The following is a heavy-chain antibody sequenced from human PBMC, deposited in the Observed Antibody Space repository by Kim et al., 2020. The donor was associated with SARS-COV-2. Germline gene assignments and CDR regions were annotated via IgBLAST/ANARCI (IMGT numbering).Heavy chain of an antibody. D-gene: IGHD4-17*01. CDR1: GFTFSSYG. CDR3: AKDLATVTNEGFDY. J-gene: IGHJ4*02. V-gene: IGHV3-30*18. CDR2: ISYDGSNK. Sequence: GGSLRLSCAASGFTFSSYGMHWVRQAPGKGLEWVAVISYDGSNKYYADSVKGRFTISRDNSKNTLYLQMNSLRAEDTAVYYCAKDLATVTNEGFDYWGQGTLVTVSS.